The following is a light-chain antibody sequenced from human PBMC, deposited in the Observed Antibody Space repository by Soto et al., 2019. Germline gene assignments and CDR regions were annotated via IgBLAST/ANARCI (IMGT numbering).Light chain of an antibody. Sequence: QSALTQPASVSGSPGQSITISCTGTSSDVGRYNLVSWYQQHPGKAPKLMIYEGSKRPSGVSNRFSGSKSGNTASLTISGLHAEDEADYYCCSYAGSSTYVFGTGTKLTVL. V-gene: IGLV2-23*01. CDR3: CSYAGSSTYV. CDR1: SSDVGRYNL. CDR2: EGS. J-gene: IGLJ1*01.